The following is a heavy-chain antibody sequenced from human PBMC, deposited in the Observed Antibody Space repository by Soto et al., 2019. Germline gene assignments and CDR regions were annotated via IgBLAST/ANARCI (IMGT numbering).Heavy chain of an antibody. J-gene: IGHJ4*02. CDR3: AKGLGYCSSTSCPPTTASDY. CDR1: GFTFSSYG. V-gene: IGHV3-30*18. D-gene: IGHD2-2*01. Sequence: GGSLRLSCAASGFTFSSYGMHWVRQAPGKGLEWVAVISYDGSNKYYADSVKGRFTISRDNSKNTLYLQMNSLRAEDTAVYYCAKGLGYCSSTSCPPTTASDYWGQGTLVTVSS. CDR2: ISYDGSNK.